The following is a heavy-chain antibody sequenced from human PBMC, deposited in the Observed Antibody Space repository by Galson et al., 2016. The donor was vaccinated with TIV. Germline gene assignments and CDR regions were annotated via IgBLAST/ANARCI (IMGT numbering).Heavy chain of an antibody. J-gene: IGHJ6*02. Sequence: ETLPLTCTVSGYSISSGYYWGWIRQPPGKGLEWIGHIYHTGSTYSNPSLRSRLTMSVDTSKNQFSLILNSVTAADTAAYYCARDCTSTTCHIYYYGMDVWGQGTTVTVSS. CDR2: IYHTGST. CDR3: ARDCTSTTCHIYYYGMDV. CDR1: GYSISSGYY. D-gene: IGHD2-2*02. V-gene: IGHV4-38-2*02.